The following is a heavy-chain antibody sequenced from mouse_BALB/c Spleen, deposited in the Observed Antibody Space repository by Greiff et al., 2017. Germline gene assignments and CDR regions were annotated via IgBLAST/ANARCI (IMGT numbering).Heavy chain of an antibody. V-gene: IGHV1-14*01. CDR1: GYTFTSYV. Sequence: EVQLQQSGPELVKPGASVKMSCKASGYTFTSYVMHWVKQKPGQGLEWIGYINPYNDGTNYNEKFKGKATLNSDKSSSTAYMELSSLTSEDSAVYYCARTGKLRYFDYWGQGTTLTVSS. J-gene: IGHJ2*01. CDR3: ARTGKLRYFDY. CDR2: INPYNDGT.